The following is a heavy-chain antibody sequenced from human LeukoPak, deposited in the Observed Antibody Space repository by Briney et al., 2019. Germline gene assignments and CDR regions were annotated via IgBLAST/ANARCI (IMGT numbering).Heavy chain of an antibody. J-gene: IGHJ4*02. Sequence: SEALSLTCAVYGGSFSGYYWSWIRQPPGEGLEWIGEINHSGSTNYNPSLKSRVTISVDTSKNQFSLKLSSVTAADTAVYYCARVSYSYGVGYWGQGTLVTVSS. D-gene: IGHD5-18*01. V-gene: IGHV4-34*01. CDR2: INHSGST. CDR3: ARVSYSYGVGY. CDR1: GGSFSGYY.